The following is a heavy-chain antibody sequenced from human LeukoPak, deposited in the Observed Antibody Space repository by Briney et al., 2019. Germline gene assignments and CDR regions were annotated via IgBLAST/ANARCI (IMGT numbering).Heavy chain of an antibody. CDR3: ATPLDYYDSRGHHQGGD. V-gene: IGHV3-7*03. J-gene: IGHJ4*02. CDR2: IKEDGSKK. D-gene: IGHD3-22*01. CDR1: GFTFSSHW. Sequence: GGFLRLSCAASGFTFSSHWMTWVRQAPGKGLEWVANIKEDGSKKNYVYSVKGRFTISRDNAKNSLYLQMSGLRGEDTALYYCATPLDYYDSRGHHQGGDWGQGTLVTVSS.